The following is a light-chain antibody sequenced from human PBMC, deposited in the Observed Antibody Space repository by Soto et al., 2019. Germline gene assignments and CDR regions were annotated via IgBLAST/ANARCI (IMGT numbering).Light chain of an antibody. Sequence: QSVLTQPASVSGSPGQSITISCTGTSSDVGGYIYVSWYQQHPGKAPKLMIYEVSNRPSGVSNRFSGSKSGNTASLTISGLQAEDEADYYCNSYTSSSTPYVFGSGTKLTVL. CDR1: SSDVGGYIY. V-gene: IGLV2-14*01. J-gene: IGLJ1*01. CDR3: NSYTSSSTPYV. CDR2: EVS.